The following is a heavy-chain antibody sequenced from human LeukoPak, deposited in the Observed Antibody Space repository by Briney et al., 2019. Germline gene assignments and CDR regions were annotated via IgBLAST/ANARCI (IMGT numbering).Heavy chain of an antibody. V-gene: IGHV4-34*01. CDR1: GGSFSGYY. CDR3: ARVFGVDTFDY. CDR2: INHSGST. D-gene: IGHD3-3*01. J-gene: IGHJ4*02. Sequence: PSETLSLTCAVYGGSFSGYYWSWIRQPPGKGLEWIGEINHSGSTNYNPSLKSRVTISVDTSKNQFSLKLSSVTAADTAVYYCARVFGVDTFDYWGQGTLVTVSS.